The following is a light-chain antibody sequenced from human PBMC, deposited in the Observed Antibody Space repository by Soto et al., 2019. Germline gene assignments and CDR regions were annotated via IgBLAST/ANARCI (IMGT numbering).Light chain of an antibody. V-gene: IGLV1-44*01. CDR2: SNS. CDR3: SSYTSSSTPYV. CDR1: SSNIGSTT. J-gene: IGLJ1*01. Sequence: QSVLTQPPSASGAPGQGVTISCSGTSSNIGSTTVNWYQQVPGTAPKLLIHSNSQRPSGVPDRFSGSRSGTSASLAISGLQSDDEADYYCSSYTSSSTPYVFGTGTKLTVL.